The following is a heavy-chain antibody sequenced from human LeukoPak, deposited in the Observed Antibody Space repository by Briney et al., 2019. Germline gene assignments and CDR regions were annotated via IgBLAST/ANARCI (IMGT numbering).Heavy chain of an antibody. CDR3: ATESPIAVAGTFPLDY. V-gene: IGHV1-24*01. CDR2: FDPEVGET. J-gene: IGHJ4*02. CDR1: GYTLTELS. Sequence: APVKVSCKVSGYTLTELSMHWVRQAPGKGLERMGGFDPEVGETIYAQKFQGRVTMTEDTSTDTAYMELSSLRSEDTAVYYCATESPIAVAGTFPLDYWGQGTLVTVSS. D-gene: IGHD6-19*01.